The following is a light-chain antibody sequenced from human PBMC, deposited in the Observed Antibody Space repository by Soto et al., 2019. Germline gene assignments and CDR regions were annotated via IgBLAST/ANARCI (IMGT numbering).Light chain of an antibody. J-gene: IGLJ1*01. CDR1: NSNIGSDI. CDR3: ATWDGGLSGPFV. CDR2: TTN. V-gene: IGLV1-44*01. Sequence: VLAQPPSASGTPGQRATISCCGSNSNIGSDIVNCYQLLPGAAPEVLINTTNQRPSGVPERFSGSKSGTSASLAISGLQSEDEANSSCATWDGGLSGPFVFGTGTKVTVL.